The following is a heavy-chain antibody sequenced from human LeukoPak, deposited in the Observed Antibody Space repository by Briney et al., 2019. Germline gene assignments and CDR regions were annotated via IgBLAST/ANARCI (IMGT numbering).Heavy chain of an antibody. V-gene: IGHV1-69*13. CDR3: ARQWVAARSGDYYYMGV. CDR2: IIPIFGTA. CDR1: GGTFSSYA. D-gene: IGHD6-6*01. J-gene: IGHJ6*03. Sequence: SVKVSCKASGGTFSSYAISWVRQAPGQGLEWMGGIIPIFGTANYAQKFQGRVTITADESTSTAYMELSSLRSEDTAVYYCARQWVAARSGDYYYMGVWGKGTTVTVSS.